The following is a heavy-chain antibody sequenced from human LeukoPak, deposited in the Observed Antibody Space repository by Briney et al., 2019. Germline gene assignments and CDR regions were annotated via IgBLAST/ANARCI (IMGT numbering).Heavy chain of an antibody. D-gene: IGHD4-17*01. CDR3: ARGLMTTVTTGPYYFDY. CDR1: GGSISSSSYY. J-gene: IGHJ4*02. CDR2: IYYSGST. Sequence: KTSETLSLTCTVSGGSISSSSYYWGWIRQPPGKGLEWIGSIYYSGSTYYNPSLKSRVTISVDTSKNQFSLKLSSVTAADTAVYYCARGLMTTVTTGPYYFDYWGQGTLVTVSS. V-gene: IGHV4-39*07.